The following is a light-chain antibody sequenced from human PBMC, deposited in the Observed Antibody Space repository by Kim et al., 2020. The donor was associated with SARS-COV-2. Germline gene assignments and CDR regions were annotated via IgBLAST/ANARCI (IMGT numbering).Light chain of an antibody. J-gene: IGLJ3*02. CDR2: QDT. CDR1: SSDVGNYTL. CDR3: CSYAGTTTYWL. Sequence: QSITISCIGTSSDVGNYTLVSWYQQLPGKAPKLIIYQDTKRPSGVSARFSGSKSGNTASLTISGLQSEDEADYYCCSYAGTTTYWLFGGGTKLTVL. V-gene: IGLV2-23*01.